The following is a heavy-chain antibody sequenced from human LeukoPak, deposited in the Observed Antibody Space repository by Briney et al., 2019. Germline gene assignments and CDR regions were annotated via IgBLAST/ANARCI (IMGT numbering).Heavy chain of an antibody. CDR2: IRWNRGNI. CDR3: AKGLPSGWYGGEFDY. J-gene: IGHJ4*02. V-gene: IGHV3-9*01. D-gene: IGHD6-19*01. Sequence: GGSMRLSCAASGFTFDDYAMHWVRQAPGKGLEWVSGIRWNRGNIVYADSVKDRFTISRDNAKNSLYLQMNSLRAEDTALYYCAKGLPSGWYGGEFDYWGQGTLVTVSS. CDR1: GFTFDDYA.